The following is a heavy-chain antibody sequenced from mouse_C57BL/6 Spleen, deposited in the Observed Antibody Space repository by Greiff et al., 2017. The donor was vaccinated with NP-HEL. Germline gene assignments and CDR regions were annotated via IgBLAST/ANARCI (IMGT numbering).Heavy chain of an antibody. J-gene: IGHJ2*01. CDR3: SRDYDGYPCDY. D-gene: IGHD2-3*01. CDR1: GYTFTSYW. CDR2: IDPSDSYT. V-gene: IGHV1-69*01. Sequence: QVQLQQPGAELVMPGASVKLSCKASGYTFTSYWMHWVKQRPGQGLEWIGEIDPSDSYTNYNQKFKGKSTLTVDKSSSTAYMQLSSLTSEDSAVYYCSRDYDGYPCDYWGQGTTLTVSS.